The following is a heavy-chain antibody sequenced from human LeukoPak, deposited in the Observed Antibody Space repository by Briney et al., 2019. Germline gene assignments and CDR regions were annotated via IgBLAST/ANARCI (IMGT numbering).Heavy chain of an antibody. J-gene: IGHJ4*02. D-gene: IGHD2-15*01. Sequence: PSETLSLTCTVSGGSISSYYWSWIRQPPGKGLEWIGEINHSGSTNYNPSLKSRVTISVDTSKNQFSLKLSSVTAADTAVYYCARGGRHYCSGGSCHNLPVGRDYWGQGTLVTVSS. CDR1: GGSISSYY. V-gene: IGHV4-34*01. CDR2: INHSGST. CDR3: ARGGRHYCSGGSCHNLPVGRDY.